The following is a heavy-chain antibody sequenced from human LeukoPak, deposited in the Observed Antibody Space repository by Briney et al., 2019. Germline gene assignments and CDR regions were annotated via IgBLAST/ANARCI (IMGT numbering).Heavy chain of an antibody. D-gene: IGHD5-12*01. Sequence: GSLILSCAASGFTFSDYYMSLIRQAPGKGLEWVSYISSSGSTIYYAESVKGRFTISRDNAKNSLYLQMNSLRAEDKAVYYCARHQWDSGYDFGAFDIWGQGTMVTVSS. CDR1: GFTFSDYY. CDR2: ISSSGSTI. CDR3: ARHQWDSGYDFGAFDI. J-gene: IGHJ3*02. V-gene: IGHV3-11*01.